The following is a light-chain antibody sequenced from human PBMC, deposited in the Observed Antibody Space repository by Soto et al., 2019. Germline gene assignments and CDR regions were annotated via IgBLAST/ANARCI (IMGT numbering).Light chain of an antibody. J-gene: IGKJ2*01. V-gene: IGKV3-20*01. CDR3: QQYGTSPHT. Sequence: EIVFTQSPGTLSFSPGERATLSCRASQSVSSNYLAWYQQKPGQAPRLLIYAASSRATDIPDRFSGSGSGTDFTLTISRLEPEDSAVYSCQQYGTSPHTFGQGTKVDIK. CDR2: AAS. CDR1: QSVSSNY.